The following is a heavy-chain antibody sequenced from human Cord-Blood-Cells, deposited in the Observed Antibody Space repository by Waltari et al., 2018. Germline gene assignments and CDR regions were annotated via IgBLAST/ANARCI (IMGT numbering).Heavy chain of an antibody. CDR2: ISYDGSNK. J-gene: IGHJ4*02. Sequence: QVQLVESGGGVVQPGRSLRLSCAASGFTFSSYAMHWVRPAPGKGLGWVAVISYDGSNKYYADSVKGRFTISRDNSTDTLYLQMNSLRAEDTAVYYCARGGGAGRFDYWGQGTLVTVSS. CDR1: GFTFSSYA. D-gene: IGHD6-19*01. V-gene: IGHV3-30-3*01. CDR3: ARGGGAGRFDY.